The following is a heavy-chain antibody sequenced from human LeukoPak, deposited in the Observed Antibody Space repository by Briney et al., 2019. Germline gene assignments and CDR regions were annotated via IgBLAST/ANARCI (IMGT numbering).Heavy chain of an antibody. CDR2: INPNSGGT. D-gene: IGHD3-10*01. CDR3: ARAIITMVRGAPGDY. Sequence: GASVKVSCKASGYTFTGYYMHWVRQAPGQGLEWMGWINPNSGGTNYAQKFQGRVTMTRDTSISTAYMELSRLRSDDTAVYYCARAIITMVRGAPGDYWGQGTLVTVSS. J-gene: IGHJ4*02. CDR1: GYTFTGYY. V-gene: IGHV1-2*02.